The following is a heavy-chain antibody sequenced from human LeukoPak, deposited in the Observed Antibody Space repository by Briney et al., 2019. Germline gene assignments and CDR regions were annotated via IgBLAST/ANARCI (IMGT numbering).Heavy chain of an antibody. CDR1: GGSISSYY. J-gene: IGHJ6*02. V-gene: IGHV4-59*08. D-gene: IGHD6-13*01. Sequence: SETLSLTCTVSGGSISSYYWSWIRQPPGKGLEWIGYIYYSGSTNYNPSLRSRVTISVDTSKNQFSLKLSSVTAADTAVYYCARTVIAAAGTGDYYGMDVWGQGTTVTVSS. CDR3: ARTVIAAAGTGDYYGMDV. CDR2: IYYSGST.